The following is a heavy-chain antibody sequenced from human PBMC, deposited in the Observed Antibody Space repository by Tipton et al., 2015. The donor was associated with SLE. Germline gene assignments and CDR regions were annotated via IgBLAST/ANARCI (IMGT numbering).Heavy chain of an antibody. CDR3: AKDRGPCSGGSCYPGYYYYGMDV. D-gene: IGHD2-15*01. Sequence: SLRLSCAVPGFTFDDYAMHWVRQAPGKGLEWVSGISWNSGSIGYADSVKGRFTISRDNAKKSLVLQMNSLRAEDTALYYCAKDRGPCSGGSCYPGYYYYGMDVWGQGTTVTVSS. J-gene: IGHJ6*02. CDR1: GFTFDDYA. V-gene: IGHV3-9*01. CDR2: ISWNSGSI.